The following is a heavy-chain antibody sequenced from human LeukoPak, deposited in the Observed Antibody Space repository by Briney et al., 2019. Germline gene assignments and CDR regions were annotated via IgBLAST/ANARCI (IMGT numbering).Heavy chain of an antibody. CDR3: ARDPRKVADYYFDY. D-gene: IGHD6-19*01. J-gene: IGHJ4*02. CDR1: GFTLSTYA. V-gene: IGHV3-30-3*01. CDR2: ISSDGRDK. Sequence: PGGSLRLSRAVSGFTLSTYARGWVRQAPGKGLEWVAVISSDGRDKHHADSVKGRFTISRDNSKNTLFLQMNSLRPEAPARYYCARDPRKVADYYFDYWGQGTLVTVSS.